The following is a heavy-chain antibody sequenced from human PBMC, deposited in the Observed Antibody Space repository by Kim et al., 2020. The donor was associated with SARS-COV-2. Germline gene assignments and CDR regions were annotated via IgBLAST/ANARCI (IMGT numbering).Heavy chain of an antibody. V-gene: IGHV3-33*06. J-gene: IGHJ6*02. D-gene: IGHD3-10*01. CDR3: AKGDYYGSGSYYCGMDV. Sequence: VKGRFTISRDNSKNTLYLQMNSLRAEDTAVYYCAKGDYYGSGSYYCGMDVWGQGTTVTVSS.